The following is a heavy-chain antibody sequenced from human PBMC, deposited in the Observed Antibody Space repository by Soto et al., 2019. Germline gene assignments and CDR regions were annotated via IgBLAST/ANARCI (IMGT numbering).Heavy chain of an antibody. J-gene: IGHJ6*02. CDR2: ISSNGGST. V-gene: IGHV3-64*01. Sequence: EVQLVESGGGLVQPGGSLRLSCAASGFTFSSYAMHWVRQAPGKGLEYVSAISSNGGSTYYANSVKGRFTISRDNSKNTLYLQMGSLRAEDMAVYYCARGMVRGVISLYYYYGMDVWGQGTTVTVSS. CDR1: GFTFSSYA. CDR3: ARGMVRGVISLYYYYGMDV. D-gene: IGHD3-10*01.